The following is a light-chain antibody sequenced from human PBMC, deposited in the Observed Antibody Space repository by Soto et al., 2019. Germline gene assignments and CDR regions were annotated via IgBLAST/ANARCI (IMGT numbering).Light chain of an antibody. Sequence: EIVMTQSPATLSVSPGERATLSCRASQSVSSNLAWYQQKPGQAPRLLIYGASTRATGIPARFSGSGSGTEVTLNISSLQSEDFAVYYCQQYNNWVFTFGPGTKVDIK. J-gene: IGKJ3*01. CDR3: QQYNNWVFT. CDR2: GAS. V-gene: IGKV3-15*01. CDR1: QSVSSN.